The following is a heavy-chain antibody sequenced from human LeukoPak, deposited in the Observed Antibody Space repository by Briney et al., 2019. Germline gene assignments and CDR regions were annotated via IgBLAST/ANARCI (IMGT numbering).Heavy chain of an antibody. J-gene: IGHJ3*02. V-gene: IGHV4-4*07. Sequence: SETLSLICTVSGGSVSRYYWSWIRQSAGKGLEWIGRIYNSGSTTYNPSLKSRVTMSIDTSKNQFSLKLSSVTAADTAVYYCARRAYYYDSSGYYQDAFDIWGQGTMVTVSS. D-gene: IGHD3-22*01. CDR2: IYNSGST. CDR1: GGSVSRYY. CDR3: ARRAYYYDSSGYYQDAFDI.